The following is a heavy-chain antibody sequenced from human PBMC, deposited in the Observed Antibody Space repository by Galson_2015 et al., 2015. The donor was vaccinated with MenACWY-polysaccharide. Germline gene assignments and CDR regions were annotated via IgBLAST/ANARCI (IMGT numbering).Heavy chain of an antibody. V-gene: IGHV4-61*01. CDR1: GGSVSSITDY. J-gene: IGHJ5*01. Sequence: LSLTCTVSGGSVSSITDYWSWLRQPPGKGLEWIGYMSSNGRANQNPSLKSRVTISIDTSKNQFSLRQSSVTAADTAMYYCAREPTCSVSFGWFDSWGQGTLVIVSA. D-gene: IGHD2-15*01. CDR3: AREPTCSVSFGWFDS. CDR2: MSSNGRA.